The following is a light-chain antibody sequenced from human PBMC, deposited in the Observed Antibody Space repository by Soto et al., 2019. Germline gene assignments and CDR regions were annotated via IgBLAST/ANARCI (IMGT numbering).Light chain of an antibody. CDR2: DAI. Sequence: EIVLTQSPATLSLSPGERTTLSCRASQNVRSYLAWYQQKPGQAPRLLIHDAISRATGIPARFSGSGSGTDFTLTFSSLEPADFAVYFWQQRTKSPTSTFGQGTRLDIK. CDR1: QNVRSY. V-gene: IGKV3-11*01. J-gene: IGKJ5*01. CDR3: QQRTKSPTST.